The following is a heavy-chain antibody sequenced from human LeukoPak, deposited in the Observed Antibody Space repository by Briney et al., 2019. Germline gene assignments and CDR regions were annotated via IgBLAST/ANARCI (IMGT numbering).Heavy chain of an antibody. J-gene: IGHJ6*02. Sequence: GGSLRLSCAASGFSFSSYAMTWVRQVPGKGLDWVSVLARDGSDIHYADSVRGRFTISRDNSKNSLYLQMNSLRTEDTALYYCARYGSGSYYYYGMDVWGQGTTVTVSS. CDR3: ARYGSGSYYYYGMDV. CDR2: LARDGSDI. D-gene: IGHD3-10*01. V-gene: IGHV3-43*02. CDR1: GFSFSSYA.